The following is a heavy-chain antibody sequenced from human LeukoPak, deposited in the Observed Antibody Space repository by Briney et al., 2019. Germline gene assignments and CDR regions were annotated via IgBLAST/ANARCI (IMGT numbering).Heavy chain of an antibody. J-gene: IGHJ4*02. D-gene: IGHD4-23*01. CDR2: ISYDGSNK. CDR3: ARGRPHGNDY. CDR1: GFTFSNYG. Sequence: GGPLRLSCAASGFTFSNYGMHWVRQAPGKGLEWVAVISYDGSNKYYADSVKGRFTISRDNSKNTLYLQMNSLRVEDTAVYYCARGRPHGNDYWGQGTLVTVSS. V-gene: IGHV3-30*03.